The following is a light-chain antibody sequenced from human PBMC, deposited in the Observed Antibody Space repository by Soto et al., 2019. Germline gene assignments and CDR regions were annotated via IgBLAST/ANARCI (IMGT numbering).Light chain of an antibody. CDR3: QQSYSTPST. CDR2: AAS. V-gene: IGKV1-39*01. CDR1: QSISSY. Sequence: DIQMSQSPSSLSASVGDRVTITCRASQSISSYLNWYQQKPGKAPKLLIYAASSLQSGVPSRFSGCGSETDFPLTISSLQPEDFATYYCQQSYSTPSTFGQGTKLEIK. J-gene: IGKJ2*01.